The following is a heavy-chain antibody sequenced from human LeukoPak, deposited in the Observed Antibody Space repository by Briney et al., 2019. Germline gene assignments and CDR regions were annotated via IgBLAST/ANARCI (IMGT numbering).Heavy chain of an antibody. CDR2: IKEDGSEK. D-gene: IGHD3-3*01. J-gene: IGHJ4*02. CDR1: GFTFSSYW. V-gene: IGHV3-7*01. CDR3: ARPYFDFWSVGY. Sequence: GSLRLSCAASGFTFSSYWMTWVRQAPGKGLEWVANIKEDGSEKFYVDSVKGRFTISRDNAKNSLSLQMDSLRAEDTAVYYCARPYFDFWSVGYWGQGTLVTVSS.